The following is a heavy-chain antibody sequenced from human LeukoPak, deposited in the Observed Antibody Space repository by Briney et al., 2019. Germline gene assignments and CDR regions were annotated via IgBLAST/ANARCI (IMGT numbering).Heavy chain of an antibody. CDR3: ARASVVPYFFDY. CDR1: GFTFSSYS. D-gene: IGHD2-15*01. CDR2: ISSSSSYI. Sequence: PGGSLRLSCAASGFTFSSYSMTWVRQAPGKGLEWVSSISSSSSYIYYADSLKGRFTISRDNAKNSLYLQMSSLRAEDTAVYYCARASVVPYFFDYWGQGTLVTVSS. V-gene: IGHV3-21*01. J-gene: IGHJ4*02.